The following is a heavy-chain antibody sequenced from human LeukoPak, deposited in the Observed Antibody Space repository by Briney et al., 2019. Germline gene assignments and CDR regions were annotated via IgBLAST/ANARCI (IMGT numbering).Heavy chain of an antibody. J-gene: IGHJ4*02. CDR2: INSDGSST. V-gene: IGHV3-74*01. CDR3: ARDGIVATIPFDY. D-gene: IGHD5-12*01. CDR1: GFNVITNY. Sequence: GGSLRLSCAVSGFNVITNYMNWVRQAPGKGLEWVSRINSDGSSTSYADSVKGRFTISRDNAKNTLYLQMNSLRAEDTAVYYCARDGIVATIPFDYWGQGTLVTVSS.